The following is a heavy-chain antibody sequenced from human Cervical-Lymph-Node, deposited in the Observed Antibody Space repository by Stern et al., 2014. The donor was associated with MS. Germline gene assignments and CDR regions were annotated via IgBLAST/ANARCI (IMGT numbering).Heavy chain of an antibody. V-gene: IGHV1-69*01. D-gene: IGHD6-13*01. CDR3: ALSSETSDRWYSLGYDL. CDR1: GGTFSKFP. Sequence: VQLVESGAEVTKHGSSVKVSCKASGGTFSKFPSSWVRQAPGQGLEWMGGIFPVFGTPTYAQEFRGRVTITAVVSTSTVYMELSSLRSDDTAVYYCALSSETSDRWYSLGYDLWGQGTLVTVSS. CDR2: IFPVFGTP. J-gene: IGHJ5*02.